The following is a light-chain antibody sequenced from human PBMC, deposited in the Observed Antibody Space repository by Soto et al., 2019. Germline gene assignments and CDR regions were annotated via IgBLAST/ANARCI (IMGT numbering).Light chain of an antibody. CDR1: QSLLQSDGDYS. J-gene: IGKJ1*01. V-gene: IGKV2-28*01. CDR3: MQALQTPRT. CDR2: LGS. Sequence: DIVMTQSPLSLGVTPGEPASISCRSSQSLLQSDGDYSLDWYLQKPGQSPQLLIYLGSNRASGVPDRFSGSGSGTDFTLKISRVEAEDVGVYYCMQALQTPRTFGQGTKVEIK.